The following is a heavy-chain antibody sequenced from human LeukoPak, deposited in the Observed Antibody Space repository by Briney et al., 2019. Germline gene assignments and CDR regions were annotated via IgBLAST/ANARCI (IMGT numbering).Heavy chain of an antibody. J-gene: IGHJ4*02. CDR2: ISARDGST. CDR1: VFIFKTYT. CDR3: ATTAYSNRNY. Sequence: GGSLTLSCAASVFIFKTYTMNWVRQPAGRGLQWVSSISARDGSTYYTASVKGRFTISRDNSKNTLYLQINSLRDENTAVYYCATTAYSNRNYWGQGTLVTVSS. V-gene: IGHV3-23*01. D-gene: IGHD6-13*01.